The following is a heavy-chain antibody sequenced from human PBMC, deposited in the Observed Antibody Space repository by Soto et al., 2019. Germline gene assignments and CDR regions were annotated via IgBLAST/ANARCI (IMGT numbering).Heavy chain of an antibody. Sequence: QVQLQQWGAGLLKPSETLSLTCAVYGGSFSGYYWSWIRQPPGKGLEWIGEINHSGSTNYNPSLKSRVTISVDTSKNQFSLKLSSVTAADTAVYYCARRGGYCSSTSCYRGGYSSGWYGYWGQGTLVTVSS. CDR1: GGSFSGYY. V-gene: IGHV4-34*01. CDR2: INHSGST. J-gene: IGHJ4*02. CDR3: ARRGGYCSSTSCYRGGYSSGWYGY. D-gene: IGHD2-2*01.